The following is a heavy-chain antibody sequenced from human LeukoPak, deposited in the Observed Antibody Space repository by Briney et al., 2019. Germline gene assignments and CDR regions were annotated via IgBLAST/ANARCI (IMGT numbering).Heavy chain of an antibody. D-gene: IGHD3-3*01. CDR1: GFTFSSYW. CDR3: ARVRVTIFGVVISYFGY. Sequence: PGGSLRLSCAASGFTFSSYWMHWVRQAPGKGLVWVSRINSDGSSTSYADSVKGRFTISRDNAKNTLYLQMNSLRAEDTAVYYCARVRVTIFGVVISYFGYWGQGTLVTVS. J-gene: IGHJ4*02. V-gene: IGHV3-74*01. CDR2: INSDGSST.